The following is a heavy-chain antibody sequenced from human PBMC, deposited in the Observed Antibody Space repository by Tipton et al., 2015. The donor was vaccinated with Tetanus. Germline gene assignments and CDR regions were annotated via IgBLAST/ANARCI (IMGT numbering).Heavy chain of an antibody. Sequence: TLSLTCTVSGGSFSLYYWNWVRQSPGKGLEWIGEISHSGSSSYSPSLKSRVTISVDTSKNQFSLKLSSVTAADTAVYYCARGTGDYWGQGTQVTVSS. CDR3: ARGTGDY. D-gene: IGHD1-14*01. CDR1: GGSFSLYY. J-gene: IGHJ4*02. V-gene: IGHV4-34*01. CDR2: ISHSGSS.